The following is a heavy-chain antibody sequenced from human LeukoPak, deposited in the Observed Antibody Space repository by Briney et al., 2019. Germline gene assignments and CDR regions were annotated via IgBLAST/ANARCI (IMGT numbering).Heavy chain of an antibody. Sequence: GGSLRLSCAASGFTFSSYAMSWVRQAPGKGLEWVSAISGSGGSTYYADSVKGRFTIPRDNSKNTLYLQMNSLRAEDTAVYYCAKVDGDFDWLLTDYYYGMDVWGKGTTVTVSS. J-gene: IGHJ6*04. D-gene: IGHD3-9*01. CDR3: AKVDGDFDWLLTDYYYGMDV. CDR1: GFTFSSYA. CDR2: ISGSGGST. V-gene: IGHV3-23*01.